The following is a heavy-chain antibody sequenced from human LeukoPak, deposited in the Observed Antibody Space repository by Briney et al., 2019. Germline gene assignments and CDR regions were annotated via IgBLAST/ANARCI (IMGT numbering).Heavy chain of an antibody. CDR1: GFTFSSYA. CDR3: AIEGFLKDFDF. D-gene: IGHD3-10*01. J-gene: IGHJ4*02. V-gene: IGHV3-23*01. CDR2: GDA. Sequence: PGGSLRLSCAASGFTFSSYAMSGDAYYADSVKGRFTISRDNSQNTLYLQMNSLRAEDTAIYYCAIEGFLKDFDFWGQGTLVTVSS.